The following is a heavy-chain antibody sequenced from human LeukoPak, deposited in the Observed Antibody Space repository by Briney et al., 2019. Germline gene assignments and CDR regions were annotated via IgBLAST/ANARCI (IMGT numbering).Heavy chain of an antibody. CDR3: VRQRAGGNWFDP. CDR1: GLTFSTFA. V-gene: IGHV3-23*01. Sequence: GGSLRLSCAASGLTFSTFAMTWVRQAPGKGLEWVSTINFSGGNAYYADSVKGRFTISRDNAKNTLYLQMNSLRAEDTAVYYCVRQRAGGNWFDPWGQGTLVTVSS. D-gene: IGHD3-10*01. J-gene: IGHJ5*02. CDR2: INFSGGNA.